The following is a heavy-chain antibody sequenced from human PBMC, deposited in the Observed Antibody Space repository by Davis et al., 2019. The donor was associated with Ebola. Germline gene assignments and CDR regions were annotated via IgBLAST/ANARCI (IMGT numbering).Heavy chain of an antibody. CDR2: IKQDGSEK. J-gene: IGHJ4*02. D-gene: IGHD3-3*01. CDR3: AREDAWDDFWSGYYEY. V-gene: IGHV3-7*03. CDR1: GFTFSGSA. Sequence: GESLKISCAASGFTFSGSAMHWVRQAPGKGLEWVANIKQDGSEKYYVDSVKGRFTISRDNAKNSLYLQMNSLRAEDTAVYYCAREDAWDDFWSGYYEYWGQGTLVTVSS.